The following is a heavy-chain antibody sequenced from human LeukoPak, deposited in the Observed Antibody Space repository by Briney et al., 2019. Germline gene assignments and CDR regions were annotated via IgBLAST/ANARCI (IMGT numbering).Heavy chain of an antibody. CDR3: ARRTAGSYDL. CDR2: IYPGDSDT. Sequence: GESLQISCKGSGFRFTTYWIAWVRQMPGKGLEWMGIIYPGDSDTTYSPSFQGQVTISADKSISTAYLQWSSLQASDTAMYYCARRTAGSYDLWGQGTLVTVSS. D-gene: IGHD2-21*02. J-gene: IGHJ5*02. V-gene: IGHV5-51*01. CDR1: GFRFTTYW.